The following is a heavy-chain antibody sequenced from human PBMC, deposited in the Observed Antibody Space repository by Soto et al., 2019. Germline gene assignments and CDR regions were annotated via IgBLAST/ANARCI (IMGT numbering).Heavy chain of an antibody. CDR1: GFTFSSYG. V-gene: IGHV3-30*18. J-gene: IGHJ5*02. Sequence: QVQLVESGGGVVQPGRSLRLSCAASGFTFSSYGMHWVRQAPGKGLEWVAVISYDGSNKYYADSVKGRFTISRDNSKNTLYLQMNSLRAEDTAVYYCAKVAPPFPWGQGTLVTVSS. CDR3: AKVAPPFP. CDR2: ISYDGSNK.